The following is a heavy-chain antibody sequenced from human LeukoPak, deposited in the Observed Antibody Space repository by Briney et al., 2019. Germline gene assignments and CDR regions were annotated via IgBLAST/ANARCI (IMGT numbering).Heavy chain of an antibody. CDR1: GGSISSSSYY. V-gene: IGHV4-39*01. CDR2: IYYSGST. Sequence: PSETLSLTCTVSGGSISSSSYYWGWIRQPPGKGLEWIGSIYYSGSTYYIPSLKSRVTISVDTSKNQFSLKLSSVTAADTAVYYCAPNRGGVRWFDPWGQGTLVTVSS. J-gene: IGHJ5*02. CDR3: APNRGGVRWFDP. D-gene: IGHD3-16*01.